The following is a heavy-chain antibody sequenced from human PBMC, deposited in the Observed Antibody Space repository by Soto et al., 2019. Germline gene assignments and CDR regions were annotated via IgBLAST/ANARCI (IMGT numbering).Heavy chain of an antibody. CDR3: ARDRGYCTSTNCEQAFDI. D-gene: IGHD2-2*01. CDR1: GFTFSTYD. J-gene: IGHJ3*02. Sequence: EVQLVESGGGLVQPGGSLRLSCAASGFTFSTYDMYWVRQGAGKGLECVSSFGVADDTYYAGSVKGRFTITRENAKNSLYLQMNSLTAGDTAVYYCARDRGYCTSTNCEQAFDIWGQGTMVTVSS. CDR2: FGVADDT. V-gene: IGHV3-13*04.